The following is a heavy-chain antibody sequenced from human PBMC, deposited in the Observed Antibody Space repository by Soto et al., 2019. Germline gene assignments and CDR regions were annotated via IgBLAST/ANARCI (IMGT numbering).Heavy chain of an antibody. J-gene: IGHJ6*03. V-gene: IGHV3-73*01. CDR2: IRSRGNSYAT. D-gene: IGHD3-10*01. CDR1: GFTFSGSA. Sequence: EVQLVESGGGLVQPGGSLKLSCAASGFTFSGSAMHWVRQASGKGLEWVGLIRSRGNSYATSYAPSVKGRFTISRDDSKNTAYLQMNSLKSEDTAVYYCTRHSARRETYAFYYYMDVWGKGTTVTVSS. CDR3: TRHSARRETYAFYYYMDV.